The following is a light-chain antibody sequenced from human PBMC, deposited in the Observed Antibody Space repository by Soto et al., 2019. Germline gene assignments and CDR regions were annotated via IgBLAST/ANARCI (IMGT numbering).Light chain of an antibody. CDR3: QQYNILST. J-gene: IGKJ1*01. V-gene: IGKV1-5*01. CDR2: DAS. CDR1: QSIRYW. Sequence: IHMTHSPSTLSASVGDRVTITCRASQSIRYWVAWYQHKPGKAPKLLIYDASTLESGVPTRFSGSGSGTEFTLTISSLHPDDFATYYCQQYNILSTFGQGTKVDIK.